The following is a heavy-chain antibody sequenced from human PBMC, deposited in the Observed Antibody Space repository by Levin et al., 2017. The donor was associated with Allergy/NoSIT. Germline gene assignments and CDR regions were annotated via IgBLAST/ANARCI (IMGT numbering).Heavy chain of an antibody. CDR2: ISSSSSCI. CDR1: GFTFSSYS. V-gene: IGHV3-21*01. D-gene: IGHD2-21*02. CDR3: ARVYCGGDCYGSDYYYGMDV. Sequence: GGSLRLSCAASGFTFSSYSMNWVRQAPGKGLEWVSSISSSSSCIFYADSVKGRFTISRDNAKSSLYLQMNSPRAEDTAVYYCARVYCGGDCYGSDYYYGMDVWGQGTTVTVSS. J-gene: IGHJ6*02.